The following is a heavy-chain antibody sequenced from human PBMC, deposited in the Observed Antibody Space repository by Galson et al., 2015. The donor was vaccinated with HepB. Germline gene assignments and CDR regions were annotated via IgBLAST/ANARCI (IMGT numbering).Heavy chain of an antibody. CDR3: ASLDGNYDYFDY. D-gene: IGHD4-11*01. CDR2: INHSGST. Sequence: ETLSLTCAVYGGSFSGYYWSWIRQPPGKGLEWIGEINHSGSTNYNPSLKSRVTISVDTSKNQFSLKLSSVTAADTAVYYCASLDGNYDYFDYWGQGTLVTVSS. CDR1: GGSFSGYY. V-gene: IGHV4-34*01. J-gene: IGHJ4*02.